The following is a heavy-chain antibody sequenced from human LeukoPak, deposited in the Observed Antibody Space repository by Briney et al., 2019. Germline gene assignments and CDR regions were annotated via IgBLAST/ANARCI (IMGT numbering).Heavy chain of an antibody. Sequence: PGGSLRLSCAASGFTFSRYAMSWVRQAPGKGLEWVSGISGSGGSTYYADSVMGRFTISRDNSKNTLYLQMNSLRAEDTAVYYCAREIFRGVAPEYWGQGTLVTVST. CDR1: GFTFSRYA. J-gene: IGHJ4*02. V-gene: IGHV3-23*01. D-gene: IGHD3-10*01. CDR2: ISGSGGST. CDR3: AREIFRGVAPEY.